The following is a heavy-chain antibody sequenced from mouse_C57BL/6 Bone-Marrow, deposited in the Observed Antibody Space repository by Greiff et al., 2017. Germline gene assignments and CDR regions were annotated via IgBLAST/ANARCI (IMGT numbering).Heavy chain of an antibody. CDR1: GYTFTSYW. CDR3: ARGGGSGIY. V-gene: IGHV1-52*01. J-gene: IGHJ2*01. D-gene: IGHD3-2*02. CDR2: IDPSDSET. Sequence: QVQLQQPGAELVRPGSSVKLSCKASGYTFTSYWMHWVKQRPIQGLEWIGNIDPSDSETHYNQKFKDKATLSVDKSSSTAYMQLSSLTSEDSAVYYCARGGGSGIYWGQGTTLTVSS.